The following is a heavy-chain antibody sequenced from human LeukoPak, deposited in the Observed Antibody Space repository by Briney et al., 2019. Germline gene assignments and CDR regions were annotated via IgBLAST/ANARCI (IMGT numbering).Heavy chain of an antibody. CDR3: AKVDIVVVPAAGDY. CDR2: IYSGGST. J-gene: IGHJ4*02. D-gene: IGHD2-2*01. Sequence: PGGSLRLSCAASGFTVSSNYMSWVRQAPGKGLEWVSVIYSGGSTYYADSVKGRFTISRDNSKNTLYLQMNSLRAEDTAVYYCAKVDIVVVPAAGDYWGQGTLVTVSS. CDR1: GFTVSSNY. V-gene: IGHV3-53*01.